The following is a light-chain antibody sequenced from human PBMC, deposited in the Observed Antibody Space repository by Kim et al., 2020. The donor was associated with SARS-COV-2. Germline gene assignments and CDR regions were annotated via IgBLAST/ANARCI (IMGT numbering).Light chain of an antibody. V-gene: IGKV1-5*01. Sequence: DIQMTQSPSTLSASVGDRVTITGRASQSISSWLAWYQQKPGKAPKLLIYDASSLESGVPSRFSGSGSGTEFTLTISSLQPDDFATYYCHQYNSYSGTFGQGTKVDIK. J-gene: IGKJ1*01. CDR1: QSISSW. CDR2: DAS. CDR3: HQYNSYSGT.